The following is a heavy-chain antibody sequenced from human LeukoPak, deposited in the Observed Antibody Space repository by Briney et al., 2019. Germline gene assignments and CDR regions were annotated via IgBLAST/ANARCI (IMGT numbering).Heavy chain of an antibody. J-gene: IGHJ6*03. CDR3: ARPRFPYYRLSGADYQYMDV. CDR1: GGTFSNYA. Sequence: SVKVSCKASGGTFSNYAINWVRQAPGQGLEWMGGIIPIFGTTNHAQKFQGRVRITADKSTSTAYMELSSLRSEDTAVYYCARPRFPYYRLSGADYQYMDVWGKGTTVTVSS. D-gene: IGHD3-10*01. CDR2: IIPIFGTT. V-gene: IGHV1-69*06.